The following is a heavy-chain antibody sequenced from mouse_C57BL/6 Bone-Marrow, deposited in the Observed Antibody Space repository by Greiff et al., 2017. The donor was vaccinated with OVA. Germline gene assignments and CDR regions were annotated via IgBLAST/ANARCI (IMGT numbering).Heavy chain of an antibody. CDR1: GYTFTSYW. CDR2: IHPNSGST. J-gene: IGHJ3*01. CDR3: ASEWSIYEGWFAY. D-gene: IGHD5-1*01. V-gene: IGHV1-64*01. Sequence: QVQLQQPGAELVKPGASVKLSCKASGYTFTSYWLHWVKQRPGQGLEWIGMIHPNSGSTNYNEKFKSKATLTVDKSSSTAYMQLSSLTSEDSAVYDCASEWSIYEGWFAYWGQGTLLTVSA.